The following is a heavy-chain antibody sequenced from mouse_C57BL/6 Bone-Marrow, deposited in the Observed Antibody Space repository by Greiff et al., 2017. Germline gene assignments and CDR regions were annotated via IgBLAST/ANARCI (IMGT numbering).Heavy chain of an antibody. CDR3: ARRGLQFDY. Sequence: QVQLQQPGAELVRPGSSVKLSCKASGYTFTSYWMHWVKQRPIQGLEWIGNIDPSDSETHSNQKFKDKATLTVDKSSSTAYMQLSSLTSEDSAVYYCARRGLQFDYWCQGTTLTVSS. D-gene: IGHD2-4*01. V-gene: IGHV1-52*01. J-gene: IGHJ2*01. CDR1: GYTFTSYW. CDR2: IDPSDSET.